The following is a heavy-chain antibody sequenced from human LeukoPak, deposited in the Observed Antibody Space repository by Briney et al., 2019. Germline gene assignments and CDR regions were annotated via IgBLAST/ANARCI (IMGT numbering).Heavy chain of an antibody. V-gene: IGHV1-69*04. CDR2: IIPIFGIA. CDR3: ARGHSYYFDY. Sequence: GASVKVPCKASGGTFSSYAISWVRQAPGQGLEWMGRIIPIFGIANYAQKFQGRVTITADKSTSTAYMELSSLRSEDTAVYYCARGHSYYFDYWGQGTLVTVSS. CDR1: GGTFSSYA. J-gene: IGHJ4*02. D-gene: IGHD3-3*02.